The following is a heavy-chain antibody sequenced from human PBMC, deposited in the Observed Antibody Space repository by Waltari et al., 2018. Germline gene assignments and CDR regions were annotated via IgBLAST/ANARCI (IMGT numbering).Heavy chain of an antibody. V-gene: IGHV4-61*09. Sequence: QVQLQESGPGLVKPSQTLSLTCTVSGGSISSGSYYWSWIRQPAGKGLEWIGYIYTSVSTNYNPSLKSRVTISVDTSKNQFSLKLSSVTAADTAVYYCARTAGIAAYFDYWGQGTLVTVSS. CDR3: ARTAGIAAYFDY. D-gene: IGHD6-13*01. CDR2: IYTSVST. CDR1: GGSISSGSYY. J-gene: IGHJ4*02.